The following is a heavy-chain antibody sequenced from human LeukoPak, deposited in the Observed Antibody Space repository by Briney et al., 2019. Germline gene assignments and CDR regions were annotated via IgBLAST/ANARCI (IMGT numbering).Heavy chain of an antibody. CDR3: ARGTTRLPYYFDY. Sequence: SQTLSLTCTVSGGSISHGGYYWSWIRQHPGKGLEWIGYIYYSGSTYYNPSLKSRVTISVDTSKNQFSLKLSSVTAADTAVYYCARGTTRLPYYFDYWGQGTLVTVSS. V-gene: IGHV4-31*03. D-gene: IGHD2/OR15-2a*01. CDR2: IYYSGST. CDR1: GGSISHGGYY. J-gene: IGHJ4*02.